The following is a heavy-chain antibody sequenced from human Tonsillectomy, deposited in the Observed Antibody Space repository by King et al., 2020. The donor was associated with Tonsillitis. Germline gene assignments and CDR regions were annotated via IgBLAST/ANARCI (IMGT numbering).Heavy chain of an antibody. J-gene: IGHJ4*02. Sequence: LQLQESCPGLVKPSETLSLTCTVSGGSIRRSTNYWGWFLEPPWKRLEWCVIIYYCAGTYYTPSLKSGVTISVDTSKNQISLMLSSVTAADTAVYYCARLLPYDILTGSIDYWGQGTLVTVSS. CDR2: IYYCAGT. CDR1: GGSIRRSTNY. CDR3: ARLLPYDILTGSIDY. D-gene: IGHD3-9*01. V-gene: IGHV4-39*01.